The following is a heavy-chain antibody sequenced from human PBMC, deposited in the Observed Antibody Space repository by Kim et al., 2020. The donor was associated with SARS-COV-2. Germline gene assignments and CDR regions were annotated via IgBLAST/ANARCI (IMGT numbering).Heavy chain of an antibody. Sequence: SETLSLTCTVSGNSFSSGYYWTWIRQHPQKGLEWIGYISYSGNTYYSPSLQNRITISLDRSKKSFSLSLRSVTAADTAVYYCARGYGDYNKQYVDPWGQG. V-gene: IGHV4-31*03. J-gene: IGHJ5*02. CDR1: GNSFSSGYY. CDR2: ISYSGNT. D-gene: IGHD4-17*01. CDR3: ARGYGDYNKQYVDP.